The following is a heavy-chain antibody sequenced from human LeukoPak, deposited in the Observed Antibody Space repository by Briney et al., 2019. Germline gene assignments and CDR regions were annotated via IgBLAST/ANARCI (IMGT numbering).Heavy chain of an antibody. V-gene: IGHV3-7*01. CDR1: GFTFSSYW. J-gene: IGHJ4*02. CDR2: IKQDGSEK. CDR3: ARAVGSRDYDSSGYEYYFDY. D-gene: IGHD3-22*01. Sequence: GGSLRLSCAASGFTFSSYWMSWARQAPGKGLEWVANIKQDGSEKYYVDSVKGRFTISRDNAKNSLYLQMNSLRAEDTAVYYCARAVGSRDYDSSGYEYYFDYWGQGTLVTVSS.